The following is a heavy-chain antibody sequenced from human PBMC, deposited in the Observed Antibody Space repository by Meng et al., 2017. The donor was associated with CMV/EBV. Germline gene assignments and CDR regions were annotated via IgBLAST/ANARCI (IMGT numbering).Heavy chain of an antibody. J-gene: IGHJ4*02. D-gene: IGHD2-15*01. Sequence: QVQLVQSGAEVKKPGASVKVSCXXXXYTSTGYYMHWVRQAPGQGLEWMGWINPNSGGTNYAQKFQGRVTMTRDTSISTAYMELSRLRSDDTAVYYCARATDQQYCSGGSCYSGGYFDYWGQGTLVTVSS. CDR2: INPNSGGT. CDR3: ARATDQQYCSGGSCYSGGYFDY. V-gene: IGHV1-2*02. CDR1: XYTSTGYY.